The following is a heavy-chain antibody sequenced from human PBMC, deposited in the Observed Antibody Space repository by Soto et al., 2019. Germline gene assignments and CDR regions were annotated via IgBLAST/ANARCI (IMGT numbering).Heavy chain of an antibody. V-gene: IGHV3-66*01. Sequence: EVQLVESGGGLVQPGGSLRLSCAASGFTVSSNYMSWVRQAPGKGLEWVSVIYSGGSTYYADSVKGRFTISRDNSKNTLYLQMNSLRAEDTAVYYCARDGGGWYPEYFPHWGQGTLVTVSS. D-gene: IGHD6-19*01. CDR3: ARDGGGWYPEYFPH. CDR2: IYSGGST. CDR1: GFTVSSNY. J-gene: IGHJ1*01.